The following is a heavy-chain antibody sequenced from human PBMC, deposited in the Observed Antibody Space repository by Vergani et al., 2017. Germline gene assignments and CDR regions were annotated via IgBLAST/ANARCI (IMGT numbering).Heavy chain of an antibody. D-gene: IGHD6-6*01. J-gene: IGHJ2*01. V-gene: IGHV3-11*01. CDR2: ISSSGSTI. Sequence: VQLLESVGGLAQPGGSLRLSCEASGFTFSDYYMSWIRQAPGKGLEWVSYISSSGSTIYYADSVKGRFTISRDNAKNSLYLQMNSLRAEDTAVYYCARLRYISSSATHWYFDLWGRGTLVTVSS. CDR3: ARLRYISSSATHWYFDL. CDR1: GFTFSDYY.